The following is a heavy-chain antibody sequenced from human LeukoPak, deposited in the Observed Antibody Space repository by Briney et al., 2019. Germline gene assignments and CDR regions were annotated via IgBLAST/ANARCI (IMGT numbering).Heavy chain of an antibody. J-gene: IGHJ6*02. V-gene: IGHV3-33*01. D-gene: IGHD2-2*01. CDR2: IWDDGSNK. CDR1: GFTFSSYG. Sequence: GGSLRLSCAASGFTFSSYGMHWVRQAPGKWLEWVAVIWDDGSNKYYADSVKGRFTISRDNSKNTLYLQMNSLRAEDTAVYYCARVMRGEDIVVVPAPYYYYGMDVWGQGTTVTVSS. CDR3: ARVMRGEDIVVVPAPYYYYGMDV.